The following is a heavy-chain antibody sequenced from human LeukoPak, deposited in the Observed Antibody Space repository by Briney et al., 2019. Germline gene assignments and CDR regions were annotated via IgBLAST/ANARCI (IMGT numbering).Heavy chain of an antibody. D-gene: IGHD3-10*01. CDR2: ISGSGGST. V-gene: IGHV3-23*01. Sequence: PGGSLRLSCAASGFTFSSYGMSWVRQAPGKGLEWFSAISGSGGSTYYADSVKGRFTISRDNSKNTLYLQMNSLRAEDTAVYYCAKEEEFGVQYFDYWGQGTLVTVSS. CDR1: GFTFSSYG. CDR3: AKEEEFGVQYFDY. J-gene: IGHJ4*02.